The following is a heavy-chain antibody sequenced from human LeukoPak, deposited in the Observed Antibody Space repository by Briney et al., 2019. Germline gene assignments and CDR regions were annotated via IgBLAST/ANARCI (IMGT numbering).Heavy chain of an antibody. CDR1: GYTFISYY. D-gene: IGHD3-10*01. V-gene: IGHV1-46*01. J-gene: IGHJ4*02. CDR3: SREALQGNYFDY. CDR2: INPSGGST. Sequence: ASVKVSCKASGYTFISYYMLWVRQAPGQGLEWMGIINPSGGSTTYAQKFQGRVTMTRDMSTSTVYMELSSLKSEDTAVYYCSREALQGNYFDYWGQGTLVTVSS.